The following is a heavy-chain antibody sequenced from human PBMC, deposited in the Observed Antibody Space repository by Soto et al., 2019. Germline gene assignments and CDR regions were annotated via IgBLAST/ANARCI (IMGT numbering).Heavy chain of an antibody. Sequence: GGSLRLSCAASGFTVSSNYMSWVRQAPGKGLEWVSVIYSGGSTYYADSVKGRFTISRDNSKNTLYLQMNSLRAEDTAVYYCARGGCSGGSCYSYYYYGMDVWGQGTTVTVSS. CDR1: GFTVSSNY. CDR3: ARGGCSGGSCYSYYYYGMDV. J-gene: IGHJ6*02. CDR2: IYSGGST. V-gene: IGHV3-53*01. D-gene: IGHD2-15*01.